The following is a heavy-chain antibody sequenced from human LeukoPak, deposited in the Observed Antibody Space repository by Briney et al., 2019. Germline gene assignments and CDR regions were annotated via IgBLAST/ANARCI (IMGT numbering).Heavy chain of an antibody. CDR3: ARDLGSHDHTADYYYGMDV. CDR1: GGTFSSYA. J-gene: IGHJ6*02. D-gene: IGHD5-18*01. Sequence: SVKASCKASGGTFSSYAISWVRQAPGQGLEWMGGIIPIFGTANYAQKFQGRVTITADESTSTAYMELSSLRSEDTAVYYCARDLGSHDHTADYYYGMDVWGQGTTVTVSS. CDR2: IIPIFGTA. V-gene: IGHV1-69*13.